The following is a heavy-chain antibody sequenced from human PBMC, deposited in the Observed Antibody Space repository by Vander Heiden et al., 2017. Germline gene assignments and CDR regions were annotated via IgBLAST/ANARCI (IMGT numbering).Heavy chain of an antibody. V-gene: IGHV3-7*01. D-gene: IGHD6-19*01. CDR2: IKQDGSEK. J-gene: IGHJ4*02. CDR1: GFTFSRYL. CDR3: VRDYLFFLVAGMGYYFDY. Sequence: EVQLVESGGGLVQPGGSLRLSCAASGFTFSRYLMSWGRQDPGKGLEWVAKIKQDGSEKYYVDSVKGRFTISRDNAKNSLYLQMNSLRAEDTAVYYCVRDYLFFLVAGMGYYFDYWGQGTLVTVSS.